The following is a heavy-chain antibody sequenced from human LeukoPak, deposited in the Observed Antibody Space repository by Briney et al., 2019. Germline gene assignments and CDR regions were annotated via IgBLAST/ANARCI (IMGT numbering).Heavy chain of an antibody. V-gene: IGHV1-69*05. CDR3: ARGSTHYYDRNDY. CDR1: GGTFSTSG. D-gene: IGHD3-22*01. J-gene: IGHJ4*02. Sequence: ASVKVSCKASGGTFSTSGISGVRQAPGQGLEWMGGAVPIFGTTHYAQKFQGRVTITTDESTSTAYMELSSLRSEDTAVYYCARGSTHYYDRNDYWGQGTLVTVSS. CDR2: AVPIFGTT.